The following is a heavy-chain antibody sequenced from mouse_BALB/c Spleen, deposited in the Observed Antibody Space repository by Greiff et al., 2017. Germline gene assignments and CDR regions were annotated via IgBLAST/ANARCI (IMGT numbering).Heavy chain of an antibody. D-gene: IGHD2-1*01. CDR2: IYPGSGST. CDR1: GYTFTSYW. Sequence: LQQPGSELVRPGASVKLSCKASGYTFTSYWMHWVKQRPGQGLEWIGNIYPGSGSTNYDEKFKSKATMTVDTSSSTAYMQLSILTSEDSAVYYCTRWDGNYDYYAMDYWGQGTSVTVSS. J-gene: IGHJ4*01. CDR3: TRWDGNYDYYAMDY. V-gene: IGHV1S22*01.